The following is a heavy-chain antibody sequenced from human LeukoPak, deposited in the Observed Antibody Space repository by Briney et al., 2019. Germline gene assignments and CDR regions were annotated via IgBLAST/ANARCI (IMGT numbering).Heavy chain of an antibody. CDR2: IYYSGST. D-gene: IGHD3-10*01. Sequence: SETLSLTCTVSGGSISSSSYYWGWIRQPPGKGLEWIGSIYYSGSTNYNPSLKSRVTISVDTSKNQFSLKLSSVTAADTAVYYCARVGSGSYQRASVDVWGKGTTVTVSS. J-gene: IGHJ6*04. CDR3: ARVGSGSYQRASVDV. V-gene: IGHV4-39*07. CDR1: GGSISSSSYY.